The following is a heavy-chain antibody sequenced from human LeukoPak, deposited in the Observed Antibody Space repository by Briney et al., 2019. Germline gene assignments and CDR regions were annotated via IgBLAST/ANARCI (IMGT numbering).Heavy chain of an antibody. CDR1: GVSISAYY. V-gene: IGHV4-59*01. D-gene: IGHD3-22*01. J-gene: IGHJ4*02. CDR3: ARSTWLLDK. Sequence: SSETLSLTCTVSGVSISAYYWSWLRQPPGKGLEWLGYIYYSGSTYYSPSLKSRVTISLDTSKNQFSLQLSSVTAADTAGYYCARSTWLLDKWGQGPLVTVSS. CDR2: IYYSGST.